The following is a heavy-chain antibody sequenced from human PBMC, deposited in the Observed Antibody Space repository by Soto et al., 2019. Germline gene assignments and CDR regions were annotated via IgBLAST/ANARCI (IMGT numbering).Heavy chain of an antibody. CDR1: GFTVSSKY. D-gene: IGHD6-19*01. CDR2: IYGGGTT. V-gene: IGHV3-53*01. CDR3: VQTTGWPGFDF. J-gene: IGHJ4*02. Sequence: EVQLVESGGGLIQPGGSLRLSCAASGFTVSSKYMTWVRQAPGKGLEWVSVIYGGGTTYYADSVKGRFTISTDNSKNTLYLPMNSLRAEDTAVYYCVQTTGWPGFDFWGQGTLVTVSS.